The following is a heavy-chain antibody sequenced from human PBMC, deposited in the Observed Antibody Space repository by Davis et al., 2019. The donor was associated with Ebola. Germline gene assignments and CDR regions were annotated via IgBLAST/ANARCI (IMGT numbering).Heavy chain of an antibody. D-gene: IGHD1-26*01. V-gene: IGHV4-38-2*01. Sequence: PSETLSLTCAVSGYSISSGYYWGWIRQPPGKGLEWIGSIYHSGSTYYNPSLKSRVTISVDTSKNQFSLKLSSVTAADTAVYYCARLGWELLLGAFDIWGQGTMVTVSS. CDR1: GYSISSGYY. J-gene: IGHJ3*02. CDR2: IYHSGST. CDR3: ARLGWELLLGAFDI.